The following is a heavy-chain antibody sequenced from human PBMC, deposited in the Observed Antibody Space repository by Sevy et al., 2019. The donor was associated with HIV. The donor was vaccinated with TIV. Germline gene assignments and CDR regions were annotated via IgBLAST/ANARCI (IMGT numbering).Heavy chain of an antibody. D-gene: IGHD4-17*01. CDR1: GFTFSSYA. J-gene: IGHJ4*02. V-gene: IGHV3-23*01. CDR2: ISGSGGST. CDR3: ARHDYGDYIDSY. Sequence: GGSLRLSCAASGFTFSSYAMSWVRQAPGKGLEWVSAISGSGGSTYYADSVKGRLTISRDNSKNTLYLQMNSLRAEDRAVYYCARHDYGDYIDSYWGQGTLATVSS.